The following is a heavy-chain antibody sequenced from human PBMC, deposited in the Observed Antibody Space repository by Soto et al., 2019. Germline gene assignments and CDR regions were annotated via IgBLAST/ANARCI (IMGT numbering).Heavy chain of an antibody. V-gene: IGHV4-30-2*01. D-gene: IGHD3-10*01. CDR1: GGSINSVGYP. CDR3: ATVPST. Sequence: SETLSLTWAVSGGSINSVGYPWSWIRQPPGKGLEWIGYIYHSGSTYYNPSLKSRVTISVDRSKNQFSLKLSSVTAADTAVYYCATVPSTWGQGTLVTVSS. J-gene: IGHJ5*02. CDR2: IYHSGST.